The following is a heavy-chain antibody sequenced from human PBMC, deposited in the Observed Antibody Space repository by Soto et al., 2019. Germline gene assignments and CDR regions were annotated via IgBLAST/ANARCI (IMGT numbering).Heavy chain of an antibody. CDR1: SGSISDITNRY. CDR3: ATQGFGALHGLVDV. D-gene: IGHD3-10*01. J-gene: IGHJ6*02. CDR2: ISKSGYT. Sequence: PSETMSLTCTVSSGSISDITNRYCSWIRQPPGKGLGWVGYISKSGYTSYNPSLKSRVTLSVDTSKNQFSLKLTSVTATDTALYYCATQGFGALHGLVDVWGQGTTVTVSS. V-gene: IGHV4-59*08.